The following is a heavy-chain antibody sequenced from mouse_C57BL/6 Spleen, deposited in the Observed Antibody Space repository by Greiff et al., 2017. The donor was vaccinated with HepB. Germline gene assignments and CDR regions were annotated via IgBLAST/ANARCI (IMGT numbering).Heavy chain of an antibody. J-gene: IGHJ2*01. D-gene: IGHD1-1*01. CDR1: GYAFSSSW. CDR2: IYPGDGDT. CDR3: ARDGYYYGSSLGLDY. Sequence: VQLQQSGPELVKPGASVKISCKASGYAFSSSWMNWVKRRPGKGLEWIGRIYPGDGDTNYNGKLKGKATLTADKSSSTAYMQLSSLTSEDSAVYFCARDGYYYGSSLGLDYWGQGTTLTVSS. V-gene: IGHV1-82*01.